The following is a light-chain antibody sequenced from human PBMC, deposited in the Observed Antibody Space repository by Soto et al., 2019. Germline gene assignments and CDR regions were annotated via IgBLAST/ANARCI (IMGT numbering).Light chain of an antibody. Sequence: QSVLTQPAPVSGSPGQSITISCTATSSDVGGYNYVSWYQQHPGKAPKLMIYEVSHRPSGVSNRFSGSKSGNTASLTISGLQAEDEADYYCSSYTSSSTGVFGTRTKVTV. CDR2: EVS. V-gene: IGLV2-14*01. CDR1: SSDVGGYNY. CDR3: SSYTSSSTGV. J-gene: IGLJ1*01.